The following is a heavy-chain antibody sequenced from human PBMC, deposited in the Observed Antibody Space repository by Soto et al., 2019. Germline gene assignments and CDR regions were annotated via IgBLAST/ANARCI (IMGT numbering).Heavy chain of an antibody. D-gene: IGHD3-3*01. CDR3: AGQPIRFGVVISSDY. CDR2: INPNSGGT. Sequence: GASVKVSCKASGYTFTGYYMHWVRQAPGQGLEWMGWINPNSGGTNYAQKFQGRVTMTRDTSISTAYMELSRLRSEDTTVYYCAGQPIRFGVVISSDYWGQGTLVTVSS. V-gene: IGHV1-2*02. CDR1: GYTFTGYY. J-gene: IGHJ4*02.